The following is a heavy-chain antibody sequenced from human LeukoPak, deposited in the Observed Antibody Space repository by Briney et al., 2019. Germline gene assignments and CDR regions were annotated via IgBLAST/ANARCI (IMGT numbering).Heavy chain of an antibody. CDR2: INLKCCVS. CDR1: VYTFTGHH. D-gene: IGHD6-13*01. V-gene: IGHV1-2*02. CDR3: AREAADGPSPFDY. Sequence: SVTVSCKASVYTFTGHHMHWVRQGPGQGLEWMGWINLKCCVSNSAQKIQGRVTMTRDTSISTAYMELRRLRYDDTAVYYCAREAADGPSPFDYWGQGTLVTVSS. J-gene: IGHJ4*02.